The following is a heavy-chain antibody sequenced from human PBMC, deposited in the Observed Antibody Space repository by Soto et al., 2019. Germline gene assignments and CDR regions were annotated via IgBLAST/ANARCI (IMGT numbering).Heavy chain of an antibody. CDR1: GGTFSSYA. CDR3: ARVQAAAGPYYYYYGMDV. D-gene: IGHD6-13*01. Sequence: QVQLVQSGAEVKKPGSSVKVSCKASGGTFSSYAISWVRQAPGQGLEWMGGIIPIFGTANYAQKFQGRVTITADKSTSTAYMELSSLRSEDTAVYFCARVQAAAGPYYYYYGMDVWGQGTTVTVSS. CDR2: IIPIFGTA. J-gene: IGHJ6*02. V-gene: IGHV1-69*06.